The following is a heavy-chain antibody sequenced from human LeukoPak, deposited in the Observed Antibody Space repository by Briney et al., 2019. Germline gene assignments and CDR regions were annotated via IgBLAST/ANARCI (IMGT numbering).Heavy chain of an antibody. V-gene: IGHV1-2*02. CDR2: INPNSGGT. CDR1: GYSFTGYY. D-gene: IGHD2-2*01. J-gene: IGHJ2*01. Sequence: ASVKVSCKASGYSFTGYYMHWVRQAPGQGLEWMGWINPNSGGTNYAQKFQGRVTMTRDTSISTAYMELSRLRSDDPAVYYCAREPKYCSSTTCSNWYFDLWGRGTLVTVSS. CDR3: AREPKYCSSTTCSNWYFDL.